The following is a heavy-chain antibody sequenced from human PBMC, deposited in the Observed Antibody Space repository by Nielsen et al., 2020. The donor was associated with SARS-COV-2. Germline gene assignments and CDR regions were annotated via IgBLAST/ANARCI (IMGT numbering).Heavy chain of an antibody. D-gene: IGHD5-12*01. CDR3: AKDSWAATYIHY. V-gene: IGHV3-30*18. J-gene: IGHJ4*02. CDR2: ISYDGSNE. CDR1: GFTFSRFG. Sequence: GESLKISCAASGFTFSRFGMHWVRQTPGKGLEWVAVISYDGSNEHYADSVKGRFTISRDNSKNTLFLQMNTLRPEDTAVYYCAKDSWAATYIHYWGQGTPVTVSS.